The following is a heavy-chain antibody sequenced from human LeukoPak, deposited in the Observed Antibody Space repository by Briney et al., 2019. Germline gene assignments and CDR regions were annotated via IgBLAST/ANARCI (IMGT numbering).Heavy chain of an antibody. CDR3: ARDWGSSGWYNWFDP. J-gene: IGHJ5*02. V-gene: IGHV3-30*03. Sequence: PGGSLRLSCAASGLTFSSHWMHWVRQAPGKGLEWVAIMSYGGDIQYTDSVKGRFTISRDSSKNTLYLQMNSLRAEDTAIYYCARDWGSSGWYNWFDPWGQGTLVTVSS. CDR1: GLTFSSHW. CDR2: MSYGGDI. D-gene: IGHD6-19*01.